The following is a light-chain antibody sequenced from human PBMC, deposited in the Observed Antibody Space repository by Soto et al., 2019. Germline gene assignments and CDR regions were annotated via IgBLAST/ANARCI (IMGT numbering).Light chain of an antibody. J-gene: IGKJ1*01. CDR2: GAS. CDR3: QQYKNWPTWT. CDR1: QSVSSSY. Sequence: EIVLTQSPGTLSLSPGERATLSCRASQSVSSSYLAWYQQKPCQAPRLLIYGASTRATGIPARFSGIVSGTEFTLTISSLQSADFAVYYCQQYKNWPTWTFGQGTKVDI. V-gene: IGKV3-15*01.